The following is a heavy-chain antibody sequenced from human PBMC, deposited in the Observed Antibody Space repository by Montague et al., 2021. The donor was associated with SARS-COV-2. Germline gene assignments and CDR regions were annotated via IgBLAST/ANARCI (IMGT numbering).Heavy chain of an antibody. CDR3: ARPASGIGNAFDV. D-gene: IGHD3-10*01. Sequence: SETLSLTCTVSSGSIRSSCYNWIWIRQPPGQGLDWISYINYSGSTNSNPYIKSRVTISIATSKDQFSLNLNAVTDAATAIYSCARPASGIGNAFDVWGQGTMVNVSA. V-gene: IGHV4-39*01. CDR1: SGSIRSSCYN. J-gene: IGHJ3*01. CDR2: INYSGST.